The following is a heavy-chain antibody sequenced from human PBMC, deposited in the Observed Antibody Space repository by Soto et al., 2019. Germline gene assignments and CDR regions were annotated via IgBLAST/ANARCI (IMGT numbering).Heavy chain of an antibody. V-gene: IGHV4-4*07. CDR2: IYTSGST. CDR1: GGSISSYY. D-gene: IGHD2-2*01. Sequence: KPSETLSLTCTVSGGSISSYYWSWIRQPAGKGLEWIGRIYTSGSTNYNPSLKSRVTMSVDTSKNQFSLKLSSVTAADTAVYYCARDGDIVVVPAPSSTGYYYYYGMDVWGQGTTVTAS. J-gene: IGHJ6*02. CDR3: ARDGDIVVVPAPSSTGYYYYYGMDV.